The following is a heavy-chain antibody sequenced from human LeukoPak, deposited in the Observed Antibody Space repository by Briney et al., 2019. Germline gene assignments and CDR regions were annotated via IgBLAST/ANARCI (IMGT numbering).Heavy chain of an antibody. CDR3: ARATIFGVVINWFDP. CDR2: IYYSGST. J-gene: IGHJ5*02. Sequence: SGTLSLTCTVSGGSISSYYWSWIRQPPGKGLEWIGYIYYSGSTNYNPSLKSRVTISVDTSKNQFSLKLSSVTAADSAVYYCARATIFGVVINWFDPWGQGTLVTVSS. V-gene: IGHV4-59*01. D-gene: IGHD3-3*01. CDR1: GGSISSYY.